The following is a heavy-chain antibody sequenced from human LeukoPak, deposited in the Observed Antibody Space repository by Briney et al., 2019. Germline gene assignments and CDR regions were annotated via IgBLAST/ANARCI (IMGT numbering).Heavy chain of an antibody. D-gene: IGHD1-14*01. V-gene: IGHV3-48*03. CDR3: ARDLPERRGSFPLSGGMDV. Sequence: GGSLRLSCAASGFTFSSYEMNWVRQAPGKGLEWVSYISSSGSTIYYADSVKGRFTISRDNAKNSLYLQMNSLRVEDTAVYYCARDLPERRGSFPLSGGMDVWGQGTTVTVSS. CDR1: GFTFSSYE. CDR2: ISSSGSTI. J-gene: IGHJ6*02.